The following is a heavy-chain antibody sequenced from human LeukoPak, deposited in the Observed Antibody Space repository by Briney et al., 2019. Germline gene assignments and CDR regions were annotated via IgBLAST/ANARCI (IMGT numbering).Heavy chain of an antibody. CDR3: ARNRLDDTHAFDI. J-gene: IGHJ3*02. CDR1: GFTFSDHY. CDR2: TRNKANSYTT. Sequence: GSLRLSCAASGFTFSDHYMDWVRQAPGKGLEWVGRTRNKANSYTTEYAASVKGRFTISRDDSKNSLYLQMNSLKTEDTAVYYCARNRLDDTHAFDIWGQGTMVTVSS. V-gene: IGHV3-72*01. D-gene: IGHD1-14*01.